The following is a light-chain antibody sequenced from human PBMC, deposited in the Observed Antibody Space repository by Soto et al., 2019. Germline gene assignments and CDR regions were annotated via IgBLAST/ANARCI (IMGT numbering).Light chain of an antibody. CDR1: QSVSSSY. CDR2: GAS. CDR3: QQYGSS. Sequence: EVVLTQSVGTVSLSPGERATLSCRASQSVSSSYLAWYQQKPGQAPRLLIYGASSRATGIPDRFSGSGSGTDFTLTISRLEPEDFAVYYCQQYGSSFGQGTKVAIK. J-gene: IGKJ1*01. V-gene: IGKV3-20*01.